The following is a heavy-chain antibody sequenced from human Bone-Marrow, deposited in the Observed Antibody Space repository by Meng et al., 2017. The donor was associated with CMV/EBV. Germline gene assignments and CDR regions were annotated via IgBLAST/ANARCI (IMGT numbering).Heavy chain of an antibody. V-gene: IGHV3-23*01. CDR1: GFTFSSYA. CDR2: ISGSGGST. J-gene: IGHJ4*02. Sequence: SGAASGFTFSSYAMSWVRQAPGKGLEWVSAISGSGGSTYYADSVKGRFTNSRDNSKNTLYLQMNSLRAEDTAVYYCAKGGGVVTLFDYWGQGTLVTVSS. CDR3: AKGGGVVTLFDY. D-gene: IGHD3-3*01.